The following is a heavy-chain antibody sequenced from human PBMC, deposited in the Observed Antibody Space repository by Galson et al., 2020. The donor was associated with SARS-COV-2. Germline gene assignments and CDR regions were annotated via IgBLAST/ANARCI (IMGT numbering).Heavy chain of an antibody. CDR1: GGSFSGYY. CDR2: INSSGST. CDR3: AREENVFLWVMARRMWYCDY. V-gene: IGHV4-34*01. Sequence: SETLSLTCAVYGGSFSGYYWSWIRQPPGKGLEWIGEINSSGSTNYNPSLKSRVTLSVDTPKNHFALKLSAVTDADTAVYYCAREENVFLWVMARRMWYCDYWGRGTLATVSS. D-gene: IGHD2-21*01. J-gene: IGHJ4*02.